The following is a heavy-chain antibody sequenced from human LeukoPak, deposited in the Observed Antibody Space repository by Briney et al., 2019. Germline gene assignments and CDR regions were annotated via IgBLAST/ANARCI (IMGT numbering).Heavy chain of an antibody. Sequence: PSETLSLTCTVSGGSISSYYWSWIRQPPGKGLEWIGYIYYSGSTNYNPSLKSRVTISVDTSKNQFSLKLSSVTAADTALYYCARDWFTRLRELSPDRAFDYWGQGTLVTVSS. J-gene: IGHJ4*02. CDR1: GGSISSYY. D-gene: IGHD3-16*02. CDR2: IYYSGST. CDR3: ARDWFTRLRELSPDRAFDY. V-gene: IGHV4-59*01.